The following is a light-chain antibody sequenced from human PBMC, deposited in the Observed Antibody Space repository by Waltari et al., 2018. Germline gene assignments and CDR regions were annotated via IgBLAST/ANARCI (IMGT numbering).Light chain of an antibody. Sequence: VIWMTQSPSLLSASPGDRVTITCRMSQGISTYLAWYQQKPGRAPDLLIYGASIIHRGVPSRFSGSGSGTDFTLTISSLQSEDVATYYCQHYYNFPWTFGQGTKVEIK. CDR2: GAS. CDR1: QGISTY. J-gene: IGKJ1*01. V-gene: IGKV1D-8*03. CDR3: QHYYNFPWT.